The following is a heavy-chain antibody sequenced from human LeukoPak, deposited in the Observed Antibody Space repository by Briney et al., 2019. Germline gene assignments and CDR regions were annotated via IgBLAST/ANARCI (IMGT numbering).Heavy chain of an antibody. D-gene: IGHD2-15*01. CDR3: VRDTPTNGTRYFPY. V-gene: IGHV3-66*01. CDR2: IYSGGNT. CDR1: GFTVSSSY. J-gene: IGHJ4*02. Sequence: GGSLRLSCAASGFTVSSSYMNWVRQAPGKGLEWVSVIYSGGNTYYADSVKDRFTISRDNSKNTLYLQMNSLRAEDTAVYYCVRDTPTNGTRYFPYWGQGTLFTVSS.